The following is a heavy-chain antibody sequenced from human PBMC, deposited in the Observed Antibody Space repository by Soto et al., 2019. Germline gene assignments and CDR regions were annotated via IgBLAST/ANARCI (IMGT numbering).Heavy chain of an antibody. J-gene: IGHJ4*02. Sequence: VGSLRLSCVASGFTVSNNYMSWVRQAPGRGLEWVSAISNTGSTYYAGSVKGRSTISRDSSTNTLYLEVNSLRADDTAVYYCAKVNVVVVAATFEYEYYFDYWGQGTLVTVS. CDR2: ISNTGST. V-gene: IGHV3-53*01. CDR1: GFTVSNNY. CDR3: AKVNVVVVAATFEYEYYFDY. D-gene: IGHD2-15*01.